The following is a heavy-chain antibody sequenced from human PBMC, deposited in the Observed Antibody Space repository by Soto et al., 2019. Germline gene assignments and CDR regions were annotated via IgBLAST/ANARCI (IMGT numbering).Heavy chain of an antibody. CDR3: ARTTAPYGGNRGYYYYGMDV. CDR2: IYPGDSES. V-gene: IGHV5-51*01. Sequence: GESLKISCKGSGYTFISYWIGWVRQMPGKGLEWMGLIYPGDSESRYSPSFQGQVTISADKSISTAYLQWSSLKASDTAMYYCARTTAPYGGNRGYYYYGMDVWGQGTMVTVSS. D-gene: IGHD2-15*01. CDR1: GYTFISYW. J-gene: IGHJ6*02.